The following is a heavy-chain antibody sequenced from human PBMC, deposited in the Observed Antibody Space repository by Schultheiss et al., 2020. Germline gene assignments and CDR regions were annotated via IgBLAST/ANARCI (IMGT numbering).Heavy chain of an antibody. J-gene: IGHJ5*02. V-gene: IGHV4-39*07. D-gene: IGHD6-19*01. CDR2: INHSGST. Sequence: SETLSLTCTVSGGSISSGGYYWSWIRQPPGKGLEWIGEINHSGSTNYNPSLKSRVTIAVDTSKNQFSLMLSSVAAADTAVYYCARGPYSSGWFFNHWGQGTLVTVSS. CDR3: ARGPYSSGWFFNH. CDR1: GGSISSGGYY.